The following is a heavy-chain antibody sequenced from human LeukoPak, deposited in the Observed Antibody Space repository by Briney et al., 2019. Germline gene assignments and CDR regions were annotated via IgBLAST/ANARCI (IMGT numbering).Heavy chain of an antibody. CDR1: GYTFTSYY. D-gene: IGHD2-2*02. Sequence: ASVKVSCMASGYTFTSYYMHWVRPAPGQGLEWMGIINPSGGSTRYAQKFQSRVTMTRDTTTSTVYMELSSLRSEDTAVYYCARDIVVVPAAIGGLDYWGQGTLVTVSS. V-gene: IGHV1-46*01. J-gene: IGHJ4*02. CDR2: INPSGGST. CDR3: ARDIVVVPAAIGGLDY.